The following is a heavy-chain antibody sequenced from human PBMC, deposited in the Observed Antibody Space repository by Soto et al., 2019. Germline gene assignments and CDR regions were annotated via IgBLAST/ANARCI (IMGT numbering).Heavy chain of an antibody. V-gene: IGHV3-23*01. CDR2: ISGSGGST. CDR3: AKDSSRDYVWGSYLAAAYYGMDV. Sequence: PGGSLRLSCAASGFTFSSYAKSWVRQAPGKGLEWVSAISGSGGSTYYADSVKGRFTISRDNSKNTLYLQMNSLRAEDTAVYYCAKDSSRDYVWGSYLAAAYYGMDVWGQGTTVTVSS. D-gene: IGHD3-16*02. CDR1: GFTFSSYA. J-gene: IGHJ6*02.